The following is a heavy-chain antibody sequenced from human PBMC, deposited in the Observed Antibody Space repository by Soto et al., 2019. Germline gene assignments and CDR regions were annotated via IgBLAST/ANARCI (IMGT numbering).Heavy chain of an antibody. J-gene: IGHJ4*02. D-gene: IGHD2-2*01. V-gene: IGHV4-34*01. CDR1: GGSFSGYY. CDR2: INHSGST. Sequence: SETLSLTCAVYGGSFSGYYWSWIRQPPGKGLEWIGEINHSGSTNYNPSLKSRVTISVDTSKNQFSLKLSSVTAADTAVYYCARGLKYQPFDYWGQGTLVTVSS. CDR3: ARGLKYQPFDY.